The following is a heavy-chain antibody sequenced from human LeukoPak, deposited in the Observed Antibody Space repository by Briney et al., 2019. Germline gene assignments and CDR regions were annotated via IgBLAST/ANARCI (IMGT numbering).Heavy chain of an antibody. CDR2: TNPNSGGT. D-gene: IGHD3-22*01. Sequence: ASVKVSCKVSGQTLTELSIHWVRQAPGQGLEWMGWTNPNSGGTNYAQKFQGRVTMTRDTSISTAYMELSRLRSDDTAVYYCAREPLSSSGEAFDIWGQGTMVTVSS. CDR3: AREPLSSSGEAFDI. J-gene: IGHJ3*02. V-gene: IGHV1-2*02. CDR1: GQTLTELS.